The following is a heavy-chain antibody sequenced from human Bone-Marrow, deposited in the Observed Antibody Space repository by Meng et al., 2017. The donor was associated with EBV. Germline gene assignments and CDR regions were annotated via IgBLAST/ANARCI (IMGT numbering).Heavy chain of an antibody. Sequence: QVQLVQSGAEVKKPGSSVKVACWTSGGTCRSDAVSWVRQAPGQGLEWMGGLIPMSDAPHYAQKFQGRVTITADESTSTHYMHLSGLTSDDTAVYYCASESGRGFTPDYWGQGTLVTVSS. CDR2: LIPMSDAP. D-gene: IGHD3-10*01. CDR3: ASESGRGFTPDY. V-gene: IGHV1-69*01. CDR1: GGTCRSDA. J-gene: IGHJ4*02.